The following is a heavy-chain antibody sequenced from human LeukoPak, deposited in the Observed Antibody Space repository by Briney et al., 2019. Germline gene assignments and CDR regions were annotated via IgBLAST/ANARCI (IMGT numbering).Heavy chain of an antibody. Sequence: GGSLRLSCAASGFTFSSYGMHWVRQAPGKGLEWVAFIRYDGSNKYYADSVKGRFTISRDNSKNTLYLQMNSLRAEDTAVYYCAKDPMYYYGSGLDYWGQGALVTVSS. CDR3: AKDPMYYYGSGLDY. J-gene: IGHJ4*02. CDR1: GFTFSSYG. V-gene: IGHV3-30*02. D-gene: IGHD3-10*01. CDR2: IRYDGSNK.